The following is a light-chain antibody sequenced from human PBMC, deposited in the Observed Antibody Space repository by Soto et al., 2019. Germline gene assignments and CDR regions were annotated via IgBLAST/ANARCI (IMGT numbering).Light chain of an antibody. Sequence: EIVLTQSPGTLSLSPGERATLSCRASQSVSSSYLAWYQQKPGQAPRLLIYGASSRATGIPDRFSGSGSGTDFTLTISSLEPEDVAVYYCQQYGSSPRVTCGPGTKVDIK. CDR1: QSVSSSY. J-gene: IGKJ3*01. CDR2: GAS. CDR3: QQYGSSPRVT. V-gene: IGKV3-20*01.